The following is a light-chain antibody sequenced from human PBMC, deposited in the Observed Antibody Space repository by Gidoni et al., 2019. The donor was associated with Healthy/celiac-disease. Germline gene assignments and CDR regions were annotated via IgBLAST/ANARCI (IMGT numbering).Light chain of an antibody. CDR3: NSRDSSGNHLV. CDR2: GKN. V-gene: IGLV3-19*01. CDR1: SLRSYY. Sequence: SSELTQDPAVSVALGQTVRITCQGDSLRSYYASWYQQKPGQAPVLVNYGKNNRPSGIPDRFSGSSSGNTASLTITGAQAEDEADYYCNSRDSSGNHLVFGGGTKLTV. J-gene: IGLJ3*02.